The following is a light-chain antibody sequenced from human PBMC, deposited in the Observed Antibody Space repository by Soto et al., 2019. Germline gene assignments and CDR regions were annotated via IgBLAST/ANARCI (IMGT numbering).Light chain of an antibody. CDR2: GAS. CDR1: QSINRN. J-gene: IGKJ4*01. V-gene: IGKV3-15*01. CDR3: QQHPKWPLT. Sequence: EIVMTQSPATLSVSPGERATLSCRASQSINRNLAWYQQKPGQAPRLLIYGASSRATGIPDRFSGSGSDTEFTLTISSLQSEDFAVYHCQQHPKWPLTFGGGTKVELK.